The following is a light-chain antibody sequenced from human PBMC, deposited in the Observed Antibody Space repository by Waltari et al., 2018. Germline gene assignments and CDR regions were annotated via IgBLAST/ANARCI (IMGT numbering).Light chain of an antibody. CDR2: SNN. V-gene: IGLV1-44*01. CDR3: SAWDDSLNGHVV. CDR1: SSNIYRNT. Sequence: VLPSPPSAAGTPVPRVTSHCSGSSSNIYRNTVSWHQQLPGTAPKLLVDSNNHRPSGVPDRFSGSKSGTEAALAISGLQSEDEADYYCSAWDDSLNGHVVFGGGTKLTVL. J-gene: IGLJ2*01.